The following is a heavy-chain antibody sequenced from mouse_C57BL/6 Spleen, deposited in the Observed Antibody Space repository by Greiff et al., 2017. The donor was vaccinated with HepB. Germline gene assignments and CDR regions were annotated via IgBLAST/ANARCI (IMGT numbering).Heavy chain of an antibody. D-gene: IGHD1-1*01. CDR3: ASPTVVAYYFDY. J-gene: IGHJ2*01. CDR1: GYTFTDYY. Sequence: VQLKQSGPELVKPGASVKISCKASGYTFTDYYINWVKQRPGQGLEWIGWIFPGSGSTYYNEKFKGKATLTVDKSSSTAYMLLSSLTSEDSAVYFCASPTVVAYYFDYWGQGTTLTVSS. V-gene: IGHV1-75*01. CDR2: IFPGSGST.